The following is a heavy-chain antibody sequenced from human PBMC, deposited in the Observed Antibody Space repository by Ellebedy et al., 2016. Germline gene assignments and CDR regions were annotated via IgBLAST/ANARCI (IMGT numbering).Heavy chain of an antibody. Sequence: GGSLRLXCATSGFTFDDYALHWVRQVPGKGLEWVSGISWSSAAIGYGEAVKGRFTISRDSAKNYLYLQMNSLRVEDTALYFCAKGTMDYLHHWGQGTLVTVSS. CDR3: AKGTMDYLHH. J-gene: IGHJ4*02. V-gene: IGHV3-9*01. D-gene: IGHD3-10*01. CDR2: ISWSSAAI. CDR1: GFTFDDYA.